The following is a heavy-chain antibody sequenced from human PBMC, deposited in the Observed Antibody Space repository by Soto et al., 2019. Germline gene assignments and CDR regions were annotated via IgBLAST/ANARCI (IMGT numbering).Heavy chain of an antibody. CDR1: GGSISNHY. CDR2: IYYNGNT. Sequence: QVQLQESGPGLVKPSETLSLTCTVSGGSISNHYLSWIRQPPGKGLEWIGYIYYNGNTNYNPSLKSRVTMSVDTSKNQISLKLSSVTAADTAVYYCVRANWYSEYWGQGTLVTVSS. J-gene: IGHJ4*02. V-gene: IGHV4-59*11. D-gene: IGHD2-21*02. CDR3: VRANWYSEY.